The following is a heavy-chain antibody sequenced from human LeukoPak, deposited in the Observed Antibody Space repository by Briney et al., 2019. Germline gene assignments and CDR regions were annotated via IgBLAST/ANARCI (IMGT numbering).Heavy chain of an antibody. D-gene: IGHD3-22*01. V-gene: IGHV1-2*02. CDR1: GYTFTGYY. CDR3: ARDLRYYDSSGDLDY. Sequence: ASVKVSCKASGYTFTGYYMHWVRQAPGQGLEWMGWINPNSGGANYAQKFQGRVTMTRDTSISTAYMELSRLRSDDTAVYYCARDLRYYDSSGDLDYWGQGTLVTVSS. J-gene: IGHJ4*02. CDR2: INPNSGGA.